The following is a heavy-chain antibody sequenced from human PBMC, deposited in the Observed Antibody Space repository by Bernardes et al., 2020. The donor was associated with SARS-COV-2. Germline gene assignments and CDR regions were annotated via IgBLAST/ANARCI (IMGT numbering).Heavy chain of an antibody. V-gene: IGHV4-34*01. CDR2: IDHSGST. J-gene: IGHJ6*02. Sequence: SENLFPTCAVQGGSFSDYYWSWIRQPPGKGLEWIGEIDHSGSTSYNPSLTSRVTISVDTSKNQFSLKLSSVTAADTAVYYCARWGGKDSTRDYYYYYAMDVWGLGTPVPVSS. CDR3: ARWGGKDSTRDYYYYYAMDV. D-gene: IGHD3-16*01. CDR1: GGSFSDYY.